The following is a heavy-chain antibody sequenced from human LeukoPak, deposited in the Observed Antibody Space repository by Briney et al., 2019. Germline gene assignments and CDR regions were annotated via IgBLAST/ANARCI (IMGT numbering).Heavy chain of an antibody. V-gene: IGHV1-69*04. D-gene: IGHD3-10*01. CDR1: GGTFSSYA. J-gene: IGHJ3*02. CDR2: IVPVLSLT. Sequence: GASVKVSCKASGGTFSSYASTWVRQAPGQGLEWMGRIVPVLSLTNYAQKFQGRVTITADKSTSTAYMELSSLTSEDTAVYYCARVDRLWLGGDIWGQGTVVTVSS. CDR3: ARVDRLWLGGDI.